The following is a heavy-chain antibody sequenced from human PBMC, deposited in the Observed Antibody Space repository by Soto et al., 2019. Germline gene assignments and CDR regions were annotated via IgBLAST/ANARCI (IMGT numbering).Heavy chain of an antibody. D-gene: IGHD1-7*01. V-gene: IGHV3-7*03. CDR2: IKEEGRKQ. J-gene: IGHJ4*02. CDR1: GLSFRNYW. CDR3: ARGTRNPGLDN. Sequence: RRSWAASGLSFRNYWMNWVRQAPGKGLEWGGNIKEEGRKQGWVDSVRGRFTISRDNAKNSLYLQINSLRAEDTAVYYCARGTRNPGLDNWGQGPLETVSS.